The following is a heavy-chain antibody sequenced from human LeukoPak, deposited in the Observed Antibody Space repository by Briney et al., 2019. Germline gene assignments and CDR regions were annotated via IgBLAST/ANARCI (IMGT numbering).Heavy chain of an antibody. V-gene: IGHV4-34*01. CDR1: GGSFSGYY. CDR3: ARGVPAAD. J-gene: IGHJ4*02. Sequence: SETLSLTCAVYGGSFSGYYWSWIRQPPGKGLEWIGEINHSGSTNYNPSLKSRVTISVDTSKNQFSLKLSSVTAADTAVYYCARGVPAADWGQGTLVTVSS. D-gene: IGHD2-2*01. CDR2: INHSGST.